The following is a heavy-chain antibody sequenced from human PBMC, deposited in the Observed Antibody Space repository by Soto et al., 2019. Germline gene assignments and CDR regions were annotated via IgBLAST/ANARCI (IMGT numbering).Heavy chain of an antibody. J-gene: IGHJ5*02. CDR1: GFTFSSYA. V-gene: IGHV3-23*01. Sequence: EVQLLESGGGLVQPGGSLRLSCAASGFTFSSYAMSWVRQAPGKGLEWVSAISGSGGSTYYADSVKGRFTISRDNSKNTLDLQMNSLRAEDTAVYYCAKAPRQWLVLGWFDPWGQGTLVTVSS. CDR3: AKAPRQWLVLGWFDP. D-gene: IGHD6-19*01. CDR2: ISGSGGST.